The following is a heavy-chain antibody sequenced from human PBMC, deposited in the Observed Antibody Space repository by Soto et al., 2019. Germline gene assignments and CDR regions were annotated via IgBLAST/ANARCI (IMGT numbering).Heavy chain of an antibody. J-gene: IGHJ4*02. D-gene: IGHD3-22*01. V-gene: IGHV4-59*01. CDR2: IYYSGST. CDR1: GGSISSYY. CDR3: ARDPHDLYALTDSSGYYYDSYFDY. Sequence: SETLSLTCTVSGGSISSYYWSWIRQPPGKGLEWIGYIYYSGSTNYNPSLKSRVTISVDTSKNQFSLKLSSVTAADTAVYYCARDPHDLYALTDSSGYYYDSYFDYWGQGTLVTVSS.